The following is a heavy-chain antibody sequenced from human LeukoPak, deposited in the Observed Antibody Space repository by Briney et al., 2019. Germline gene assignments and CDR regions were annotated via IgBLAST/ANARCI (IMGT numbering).Heavy chain of an antibody. CDR3: AKDDGYYDSSGYYGADY. J-gene: IGHJ4*02. D-gene: IGHD3-22*01. V-gene: IGHV3-23*01. Sequence: TGGSLRLSCAASGFTFISYAMSWVRQAPGKGLEWVSAISGSGGSTYYADSVKGRFTISRDNSKNTLYLQMNSLRAEDTAVYYCAKDDGYYDSSGYYGADYWGQGTLVTVSS. CDR2: ISGSGGST. CDR1: GFTFISYA.